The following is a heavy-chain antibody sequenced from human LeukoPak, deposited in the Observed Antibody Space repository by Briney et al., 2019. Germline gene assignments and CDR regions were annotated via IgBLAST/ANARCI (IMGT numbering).Heavy chain of an antibody. V-gene: IGHV1-46*01. J-gene: IGHJ4*02. D-gene: IGHD3-22*01. Sequence: ASVKVSCKASGYTFTSYYMHWVRQAPGQGLEWMGIINPSGGSTSYAQKFQGRVTMTRDMSTSTVYMELSSLRSEDTAVYYCARDEYPSLKYYYDGSGYYFDYWGQGTLVTVSS. CDR3: ARDEYPSLKYYYDGSGYYFDY. CDR2: INPSGGST. CDR1: GYTFTSYY.